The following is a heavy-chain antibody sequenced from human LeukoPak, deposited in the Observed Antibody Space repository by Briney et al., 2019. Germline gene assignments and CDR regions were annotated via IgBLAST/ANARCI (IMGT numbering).Heavy chain of an antibody. CDR3: ARDLYSYGAFDI. Sequence: GRSLTLSCAASAFTFTSYRMNWVRQPPERGLEWDSSISSSSSYIYYADSVKGRFTISRDNAKHSLYLQMNSLRAEDTAVYYCARDLYSYGAFDIWGQGTMVTVSS. J-gene: IGHJ3*02. CDR2: ISSSSSYI. D-gene: IGHD5-18*01. V-gene: IGHV3-21*01. CDR1: AFTFTSYR.